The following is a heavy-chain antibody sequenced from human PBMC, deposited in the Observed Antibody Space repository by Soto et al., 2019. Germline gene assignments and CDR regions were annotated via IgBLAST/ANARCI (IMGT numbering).Heavy chain of an antibody. CDR1: GFTFSTSV. V-gene: IGHV3-30-3*01. J-gene: IGHJ1*01. CDR2: ISHDGAAQ. CDR3: AREDASSGRAGTFQI. D-gene: IGHD3-22*01. Sequence: QVQLVESGGGVVQPGRSLRLSCTASGFTFSTSVMHWVRQAPGKGLEWVAGISHDGAAQHYTDSVKGRFSISRDNSKNTLFVEMGSMRAEDTAVYYCAREDASSGRAGTFQIWGQGTLVTVSS.